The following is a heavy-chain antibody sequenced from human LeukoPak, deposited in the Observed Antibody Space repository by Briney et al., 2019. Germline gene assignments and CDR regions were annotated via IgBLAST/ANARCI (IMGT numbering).Heavy chain of an antibody. V-gene: IGHV1-69*02. CDR1: GGTFSTYS. CDR2: ISPILGVN. Sequence: ASVKVSCKASGGTFSTYSITWVRQAPGQGLEWVGRISPILGVNYYALKFQGRLTISADKSMITAYMDLTNVISEDTAVYYCAAVYDGAAGYFDLWGRGTLITVSS. CDR3: AAVYDGAAGYFDL. D-gene: IGHD3-22*01. J-gene: IGHJ2*01.